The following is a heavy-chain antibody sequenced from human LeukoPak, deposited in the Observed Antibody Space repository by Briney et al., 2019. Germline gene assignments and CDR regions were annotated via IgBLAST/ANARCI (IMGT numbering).Heavy chain of an antibody. J-gene: IGHJ4*02. CDR2: ISYDGSNK. D-gene: IGHD6-6*01. Sequence: GGSLRLSCAASGFTFSSYAMHWVRQAPGKGLEWVAVISYDGSNKYYADSVKGRFTISRDNSKNTLYLQMNSLRAEDMALYYCAKDISPYSSSPVFDYWGQGTLVTVSS. CDR1: GFTFSSYA. CDR3: AKDISPYSSSPVFDY. V-gene: IGHV3-30-3*01.